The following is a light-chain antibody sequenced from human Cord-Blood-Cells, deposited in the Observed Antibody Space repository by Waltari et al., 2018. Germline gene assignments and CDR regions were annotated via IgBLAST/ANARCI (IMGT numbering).Light chain of an antibody. Sequence: DIQMTQSPSSLSASVGDRVTITCRASQSISSYLNWYQQKPGKAPKLLIYAASSLQSGVPSRFSGSGSGTDCTLTIISLQPEDFATYYCQQSYSTPFTFGPGTKVDIK. CDR2: AAS. J-gene: IGKJ3*01. CDR1: QSISSY. V-gene: IGKV1-39*01. CDR3: QQSYSTPFT.